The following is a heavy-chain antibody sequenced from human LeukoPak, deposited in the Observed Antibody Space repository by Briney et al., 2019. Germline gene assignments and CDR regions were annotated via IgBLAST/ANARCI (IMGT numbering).Heavy chain of an antibody. J-gene: IGHJ4*02. CDR2: IYYSGST. D-gene: IGHD5-18*01. V-gene: IGHV4-39*01. CDR3: ARQETTVDTAMVTLFDY. CDR1: GGSISSSSYY. Sequence: PSETLSLTCTVSGGSISSSSYYWGWIRQPPGKGLEWIGSIYYSGSTYYNPSLKSRVTISVDTSKNQFSLKLSSVTAADTAVYYCARQETTVDTAMVTLFDYWGQGTLVTVSS.